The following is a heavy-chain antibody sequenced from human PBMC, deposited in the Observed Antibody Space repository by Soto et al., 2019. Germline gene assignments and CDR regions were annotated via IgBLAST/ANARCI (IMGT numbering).Heavy chain of an antibody. V-gene: IGHV1-8*01. D-gene: IGHD3-3*01. CDR1: GYTFTSYD. Sequence: ASVKVSCKASGYTFTSYDINWVRQATGQGLEWMGWMNPNSGSTGYAQKFQGRVTMTRNTSISTAYTELSSLRSEDTAVYYCARTGKYYDFWSGYYRYYYYMDVWGKGTTVTVSS. J-gene: IGHJ6*03. CDR2: MNPNSGST. CDR3: ARTGKYYDFWSGYYRYYYYMDV.